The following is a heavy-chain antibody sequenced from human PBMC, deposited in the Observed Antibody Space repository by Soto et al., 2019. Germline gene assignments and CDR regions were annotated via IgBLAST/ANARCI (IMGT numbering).Heavy chain of an antibody. V-gene: IGHV4-34*01. J-gene: IGHJ5*02. CDR2: INHSGST. D-gene: IGHD2-2*03. CDR3: ARADLDIRPENWFDP. Sequence: PSETLSLTCAVYGGSFSGYYWSWIRQPPGKGLEWIGEINHSGSTNYNPSLKSRVTISVDTSKNQFSLKLSSVTAADTAVYYCARADLDIRPENWFDPWGQGTLVTVSS. CDR1: GGSFSGYY.